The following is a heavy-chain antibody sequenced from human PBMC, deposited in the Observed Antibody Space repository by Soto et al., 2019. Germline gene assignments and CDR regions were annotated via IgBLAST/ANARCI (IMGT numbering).Heavy chain of an antibody. J-gene: IGHJ4*02. Sequence: ASVEGPCKASGYAVTSYDINWVRQATGQGLEWMGWMNPNSGNTGYAQRFQGRVTMTRNTSISTAYMELSSLRSEDTAVYYCARRKNVLRFLEWFPNFDYWGQGTLVNVSS. CDR3: ARRKNVLRFLEWFPNFDY. CDR2: MNPNSGNT. D-gene: IGHD3-3*01. CDR1: GYAVTSYD. V-gene: IGHV1-8*01.